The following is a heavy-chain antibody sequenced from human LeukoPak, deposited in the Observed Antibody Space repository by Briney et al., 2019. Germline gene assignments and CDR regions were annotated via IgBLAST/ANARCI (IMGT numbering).Heavy chain of an antibody. J-gene: IGHJ3*02. CDR1: GFTFSSYG. CDR3: ARDDCSNGVCYNDAFDI. CDR2: ISYDGTNI. D-gene: IGHD2-8*01. V-gene: IGHV3-30*03. Sequence: GGSLRLSCAASGFTFSSYGMHWVRQTPGKGLEWVAIISYDGTNIYYADSVKGRFTISRDNTKNTLFLQMDSLRAEDTAVYYCARDDCSNGVCYNDAFDIWGQGTMVTVSS.